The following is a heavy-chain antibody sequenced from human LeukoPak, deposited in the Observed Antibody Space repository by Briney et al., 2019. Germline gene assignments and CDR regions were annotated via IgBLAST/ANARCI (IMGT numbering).Heavy chain of an antibody. CDR2: INPSGGST. J-gene: IGHJ4*02. CDR3: ARGKHSSSWYRFFPIPDY. CDR1: GYTFTSYY. Sequence: ASVTVSCTASGYTFTSYYMHWVRQAPGQGLEWMGIINPSGGSTSYAQKFQGRVTMTRGTSTSTVYMELSSLRSEDTAVYYCARGKHSSSWYRFFPIPDYWGQGTLVTVSS. V-gene: IGHV1-46*01. D-gene: IGHD6-13*01.